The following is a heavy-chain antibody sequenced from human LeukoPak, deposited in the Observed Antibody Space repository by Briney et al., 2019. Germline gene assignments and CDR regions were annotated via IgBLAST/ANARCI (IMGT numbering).Heavy chain of an antibody. CDR1: GDSISSSSYY. CDR3: ARAPGIAAAGNWFDP. CDR2: IYTSGST. V-gene: IGHV4-61*02. Sequence: SETLSLTCTVSGDSISSSSYYWGWIRQPAGKGLEWIGRIYTSGSTNYNPSLKSRVTMSVDTSKNQFSLKLSSVTAADTAVYYCARAPGIAAAGNWFDPWGQGTLVTVSS. D-gene: IGHD6-13*01. J-gene: IGHJ5*02.